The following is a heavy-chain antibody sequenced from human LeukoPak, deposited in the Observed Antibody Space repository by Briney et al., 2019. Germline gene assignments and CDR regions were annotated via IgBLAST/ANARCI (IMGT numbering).Heavy chain of an antibody. CDR1: GFTFSSYA. CDR3: AKDRWARGDQVATADSVHY. D-gene: IGHD5-12*01. J-gene: IGHJ4*02. V-gene: IGHV3-23*01. CDR2: ISGSGGST. Sequence: GGPLRLSCAASGFTFSSYAMNWVRQAPGKGLEWVSGISGSGGSTYYADSVKGRFTISRDNSKNTLYLQMNNLRAEDTAVYYCAKDRWARGDQVATADSVHYWGQGTLVTVSS.